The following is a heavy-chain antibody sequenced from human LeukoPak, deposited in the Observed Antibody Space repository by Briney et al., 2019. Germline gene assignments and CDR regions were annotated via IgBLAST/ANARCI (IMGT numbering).Heavy chain of an antibody. CDR1: GFTVSSNY. D-gene: IGHD2-2*01. CDR2: IYSGGST. CDR3: ARGGDCSSTSCYDLYYYYMDV. Sequence: GGSLRLSCAASGFTVSSNYMSWVRQAPGKGLEWVSVIYSGGSTYYADSVKGRFTISRDNSKNTLYLQMNSLRAEDTAVYYCARGGDCSSTSCYDLYYYYMDVWGKGTTVTISS. V-gene: IGHV3-66*01. J-gene: IGHJ6*03.